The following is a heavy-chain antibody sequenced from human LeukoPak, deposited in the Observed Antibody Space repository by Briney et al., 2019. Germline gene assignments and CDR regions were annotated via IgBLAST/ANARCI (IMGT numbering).Heavy chain of an antibody. CDR3: ARGMVRGVIDFLDY. CDR1: GLTVSSNY. V-gene: IGHV3-66*02. CDR2: IYSGGST. Sequence: QPGGSLRLSCAASGLTVSSNYMGWVRQAPGKGLEWVSVIYSGGSTYYADSVKGRFTISRDNSKNTLYLQMNSLRAEDTAVYYCARGMVRGVIDFLDYWGQGTLVTVSS. D-gene: IGHD3-10*01. J-gene: IGHJ4*02.